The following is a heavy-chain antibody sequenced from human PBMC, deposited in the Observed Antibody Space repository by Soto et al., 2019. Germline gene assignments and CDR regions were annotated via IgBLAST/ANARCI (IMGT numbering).Heavy chain of an antibody. V-gene: IGHV1-18*01. J-gene: IGHJ6*02. D-gene: IGHD2-2*01. CDR2: ISAYNGNT. Sequence: QVQLVQSGAEVKKPGASVKVSCKASGYTFTSYGISWVRQAPGQGLEWMGWISAYNGNTNYTQKLQGRVTMTTDTSTSTAYLELRSLRSDDTAVYYCARDLGYWSSTSCFPYYYGMDVWVQGTTVTVS. CDR1: GYTFTSYG. CDR3: ARDLGYWSSTSCFPYYYGMDV.